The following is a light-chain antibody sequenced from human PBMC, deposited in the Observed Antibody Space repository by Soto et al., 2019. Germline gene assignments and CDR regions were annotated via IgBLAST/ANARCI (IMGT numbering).Light chain of an antibody. J-gene: IGLJ1*01. CDR2: EVN. CDR3: NSYVGSNNYV. V-gene: IGLV2-8*01. Sequence: SALTQPPSASGSPGQSVTISCTGTSSDISDNKYVSWFQQHPGKAPKVLIYEVNKRPSGVPNRFSGSKSGNTASLTVSGLQADDEADYYCNSYVGSNNYVFGTGTKVTVL. CDR1: SSDISDNKY.